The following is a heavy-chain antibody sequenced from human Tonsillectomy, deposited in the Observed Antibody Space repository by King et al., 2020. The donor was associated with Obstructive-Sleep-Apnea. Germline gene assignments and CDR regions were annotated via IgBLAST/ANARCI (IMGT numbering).Heavy chain of an antibody. Sequence: VQLQESGPGLVKPSETLSLTCTVSGGSINSYYWSWIRQPAGKGLEWVGRIYTRGGTNYNPSLKSRVTWSADTSKNQISLKLRSVTAADTAVYFCAREARGSYDFDYWGQGTLVTVSS. V-gene: IGHV4-4*07. CDR1: GGSINSYY. J-gene: IGHJ4*02. D-gene: IGHD1-26*01. CDR2: IYTRGGT. CDR3: AREARGSYDFDY.